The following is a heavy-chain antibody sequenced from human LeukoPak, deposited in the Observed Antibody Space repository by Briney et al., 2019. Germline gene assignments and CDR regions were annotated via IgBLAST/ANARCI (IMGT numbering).Heavy chain of an antibody. Sequence: GGSLRLSCATSGYTFSTHFMSWVRQAPGKGLVWVSRINTDGITTDYADSVKGRFTISRDNAKNTLYLQTNSLRAGDTAVYYSARICGLTVVADYWGQGTMVTVSS. CDR3: ARICGLTVVADY. V-gene: IGHV3-74*01. CDR1: GYTFSTHF. J-gene: IGHJ4*02. D-gene: IGHD5-12*01. CDR2: INTDGITT.